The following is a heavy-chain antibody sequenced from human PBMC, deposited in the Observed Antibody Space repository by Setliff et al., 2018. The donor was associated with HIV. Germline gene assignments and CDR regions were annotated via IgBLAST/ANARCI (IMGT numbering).Heavy chain of an antibody. CDR1: GYFISSGYY. D-gene: IGHD3-22*01. V-gene: IGHV4-38-2*01. J-gene: IGHJ4*02. CDR3: ARSAYDSSGLPY. CDR2: IYHSGST. Sequence: SETLSLTCGVSGYFISSGYYWAWIRQSPGKGLEWIGTIYHSGSTYYNPSLKSRVTISVDTSKNQFSLNLSSVTAADTAVYYCARSAYDSSGLPYWGQGTLVT.